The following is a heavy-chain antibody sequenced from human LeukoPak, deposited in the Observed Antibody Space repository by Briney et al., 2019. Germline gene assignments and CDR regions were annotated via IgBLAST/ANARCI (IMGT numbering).Heavy chain of an antibody. CDR3: ARNTNYYDSSGYD. J-gene: IGHJ4*02. CDR2: ISSSGSTI. V-gene: IGHV3-48*03. Sequence: GGSLRLSCAASGFTFSSYEMNWVRQAPGKGLEWVSYISSSGSTIYYADSVKGRFTISRDNAKNSLYLQMNSLRAEDTAVYYCARNTNYYDSSGYDWGQGTLVTVSS. D-gene: IGHD3-22*01. CDR1: GFTFSSYE.